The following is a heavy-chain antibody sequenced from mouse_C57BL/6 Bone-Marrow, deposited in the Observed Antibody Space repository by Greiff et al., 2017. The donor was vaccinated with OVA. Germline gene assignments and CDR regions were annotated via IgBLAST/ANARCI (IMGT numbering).Heavy chain of an antibody. Sequence: VKLMESGAELVRPGASVTLSCKASGYTFTDYEMHWVKQTPVHGLEWIGAIDPETGGTAYNQKFKGKAILTADKSSSTAYMELRSLTSEDSAVYYCTRPPWIAYWGQGTLVTVSA. J-gene: IGHJ3*01. CDR1: GYTFTDYE. V-gene: IGHV1-15*01. CDR2: IDPETGGT. CDR3: TRPPWIAY.